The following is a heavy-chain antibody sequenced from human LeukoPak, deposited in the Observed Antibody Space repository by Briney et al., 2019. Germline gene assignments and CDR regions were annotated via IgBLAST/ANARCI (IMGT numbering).Heavy chain of an antibody. D-gene: IGHD5-24*01. Sequence: GGSLTLACGASGFSVGGTYMRWVRQTAGRGLEWVSAIIASGGSTYYADSVKGRFTISRDNSKNTLYLQVTSLRAEETAVYYCAKDTPKRWLQCRVAFDIWGQGTMVTVSS. CDR3: AKDTPKRWLQCRVAFDI. J-gene: IGHJ3*02. V-gene: IGHV3-23*01. CDR2: IIASGGST. CDR1: GFSVGGTY.